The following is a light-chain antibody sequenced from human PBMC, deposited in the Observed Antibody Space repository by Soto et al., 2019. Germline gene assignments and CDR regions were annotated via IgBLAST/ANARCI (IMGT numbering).Light chain of an antibody. J-gene: IGLJ2*01. V-gene: IGLV1-40*01. CDR3: QSSDSNLSNVV. CDR2: GNS. Sequence: QSVLTQAPSVSGAPGQRVIISCTGSSSNSGAGYDVHWYQQLPGTAPKLLIYGNSNRPSGVPDRFSGSKSGTSASLAITGLHAEDEADYYCQSSDSNLSNVVFGGGTKLTVL. CDR1: SSNSGAGYD.